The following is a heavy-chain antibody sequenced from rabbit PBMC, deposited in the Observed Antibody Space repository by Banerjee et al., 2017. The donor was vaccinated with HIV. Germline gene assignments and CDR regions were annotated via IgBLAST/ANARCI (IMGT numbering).Heavy chain of an antibody. CDR1: GFSFSNKYV. J-gene: IGHJ4*01. CDR3: ASRATDVGYGYADFNL. D-gene: IGHD6-1*01. V-gene: IGHV1S45*01. Sequence: QEQLEESGGDLVKPEGSLTLTCTASGFSFSNKYVMCWVRQAPGKGLEWIACINTSSGNTVYATWAKGRFTISKTSWTTVTLQMTSLTAADTATYFCASRATDVGYGYADFNLWGPGTLVTVS. CDR2: INTSSGNT.